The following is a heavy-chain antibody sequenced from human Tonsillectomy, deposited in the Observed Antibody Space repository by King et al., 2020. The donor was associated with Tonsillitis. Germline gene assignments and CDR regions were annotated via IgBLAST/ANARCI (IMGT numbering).Heavy chain of an antibody. CDR1: PDSIRTYIFH. D-gene: IGHD2-15*01. CDR2: FYSSGKT. V-gene: IGHV4-39*01. CDR3: VRQEIGEVTNPDGSFAL. Sequence: LQLQESGPGLVKPSETLSLRCTISPDSIRTYIFHWGWIRQPPGKGLEWIGSFYSSGKTYYNPSFKSRLTISVDTSKNELSLNLASVTATDTALYYCVRQEIGEVTNPDGSFALWGHGTMVTVSS. J-gene: IGHJ3*01.